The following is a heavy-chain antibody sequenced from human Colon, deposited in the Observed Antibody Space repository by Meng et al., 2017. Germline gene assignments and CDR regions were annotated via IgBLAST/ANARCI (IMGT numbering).Heavy chain of an antibody. V-gene: IGHV4-4*02. Sequence: QVQVKESGPGLVKPSGTLSLTCTVSSGSFSSSNWWTWVRQPPGKGLEWIGEIYHSGNTNYNPSLKSRVTISVDKSKNQFSLKLNSVTAADTAVYFCARRAPLWFGELASFDSWGQGTLVTVSS. CDR2: IYHSGNT. D-gene: IGHD3-10*01. J-gene: IGHJ4*02. CDR1: SGSFSSSNW. CDR3: ARRAPLWFGELASFDS.